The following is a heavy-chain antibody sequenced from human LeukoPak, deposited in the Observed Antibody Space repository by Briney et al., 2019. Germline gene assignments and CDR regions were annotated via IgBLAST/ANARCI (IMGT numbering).Heavy chain of an antibody. CDR3: ARHVDTAMVQEDY. J-gene: IGHJ4*02. V-gene: IGHV1-69*05. D-gene: IGHD5-18*01. Sequence: SVKVSCKASGGTFSSYAISWVLQAPGQGLEWMGRIIPIFGTANYAQKFQGRVTITTDESTSTAYMELSSLRSEYTAVYYCARHVDTAMVQEDYWGQGTLVTVSS. CDR2: IIPIFGTA. CDR1: GGTFSSYA.